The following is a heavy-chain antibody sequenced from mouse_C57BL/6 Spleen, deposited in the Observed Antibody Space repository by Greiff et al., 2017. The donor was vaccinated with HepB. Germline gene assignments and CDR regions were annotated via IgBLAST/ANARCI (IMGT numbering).Heavy chain of an antibody. V-gene: IGHV3-6*01. D-gene: IGHD1-1*01. Sequence: EVHLVESGPGLVKPSQSLSLTCSVTGYSITSGYYWNWIRQFPGNKLEWMGYISYDGSNNYNPSLKNRISITRDTSKNQFFLKLNSVTTEDTATYYCASPITTVVDWYFDVWGTGTTVTVSS. CDR2: ISYDGSN. J-gene: IGHJ1*03. CDR3: ASPITTVVDWYFDV. CDR1: GYSITSGYY.